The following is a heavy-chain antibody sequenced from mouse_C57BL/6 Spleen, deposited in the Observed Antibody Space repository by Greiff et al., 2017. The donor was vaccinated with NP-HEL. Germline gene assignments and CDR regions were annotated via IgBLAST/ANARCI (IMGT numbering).Heavy chain of an antibody. D-gene: IGHD1-1*01. CDR1: GYTFTSYW. CDR3: AGTTVVATDYCDY. CDR2: IDPNSGGT. Sequence: VQLQQSGAELVKPGASVKLSCKASGYTFTSYWMHWVKQRPGRGLEWIGRIDPNSGGTKYNEKFKSKATLTVDKPSSTAYMQLSSLTSEDSAVYYCAGTTVVATDYCDYWGQGTTLTVSS. V-gene: IGHV1-72*01. J-gene: IGHJ2*01.